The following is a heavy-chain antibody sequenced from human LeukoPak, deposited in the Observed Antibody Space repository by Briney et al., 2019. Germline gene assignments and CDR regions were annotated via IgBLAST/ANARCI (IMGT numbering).Heavy chain of an antibody. CDR3: AKGAYYDSSGYPDY. CDR2: ISWNSGSI. J-gene: IGHJ4*02. D-gene: IGHD3-22*01. CDR1: GFTFSSYA. V-gene: IGHV3-9*01. Sequence: GGSLRLSCAASGFTFSSYAMSWVRQAPGKGLEWVSGISWNSGSIGYADSVKGRFTISRDNAKNSLYLQMNSLRAEDTALYYCAKGAYYDSSGYPDYWGQGTLVTVSS.